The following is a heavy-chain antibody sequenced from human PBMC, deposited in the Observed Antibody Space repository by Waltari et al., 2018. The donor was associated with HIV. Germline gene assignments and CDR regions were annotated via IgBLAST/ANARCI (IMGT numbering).Heavy chain of an antibody. D-gene: IGHD5-18*01. CDR3: AREGGQLWFPSLDFDY. CDR2: INPNSGGT. J-gene: IGHJ4*02. V-gene: IGHV1-2*06. CDR1: GYTFTGYY. Sequence: QVQLVQSGAEVKKPGASVKVSCKAAGYTFTGYYMHWVRQAPGQGLEWMGRINPNSGGTNYAQKFQGRVTMTRDTSISTAYMELSRLRSDDTAVYYCAREGGQLWFPSLDFDYWGQGTLVTVSS.